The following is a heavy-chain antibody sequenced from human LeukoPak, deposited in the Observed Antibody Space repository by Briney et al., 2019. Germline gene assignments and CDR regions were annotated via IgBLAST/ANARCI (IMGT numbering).Heavy chain of an antibody. D-gene: IGHD6-13*01. V-gene: IGHV3-21*01. CDR1: GFSFDKYS. J-gene: IGHJ4*02. Sequence: GGSLRLSCAASGFSFDKYSMNWVRQAPGRGLEWVSSISGSGLYIFYADSVKGRFTISRDNAKNSLYLQMNSLRAEDTSVYFCARGSYSSSWFEKYFLDSWGQGTLVTVSA. CDR2: ISGSGLYI. CDR3: ARGSYSSSWFEKYFLDS.